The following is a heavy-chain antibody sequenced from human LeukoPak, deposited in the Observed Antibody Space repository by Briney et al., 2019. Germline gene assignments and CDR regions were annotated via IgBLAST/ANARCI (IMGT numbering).Heavy chain of an antibody. Sequence: PGGSLRLSCAASGFTFSSYSMNWVRQAPGEGLEWISYISTTSVMYYADSVKGRFTISRDNAKNSLYLQMNSLRAEDTAVYFCARDQPGTYTLSGAWGQGTLVTVSS. J-gene: IGHJ5*02. D-gene: IGHD1-14*01. CDR3: ARDQPGTYTLSGA. V-gene: IGHV3-48*01. CDR2: ISTTSVM. CDR1: GFTFSSYS.